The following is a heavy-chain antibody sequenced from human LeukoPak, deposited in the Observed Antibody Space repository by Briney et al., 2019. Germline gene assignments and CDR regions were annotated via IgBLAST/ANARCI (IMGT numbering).Heavy chain of an antibody. CDR2: ISGSGGST. CDR3: AKREVQKYFQH. V-gene: IGHV3-23*01. CDR1: GFSFTDYA. J-gene: IGHJ1*01. Sequence: GGSLRLSCVASGFSFTDYAMSWVRHAPGKGPEWVSGISGSGGSTFYADSVKGRFTISRDNSKNTLYLQMTSLRAEDTAVYYCAKREVQKYFQHWGQGTLVTVSS. D-gene: IGHD1-1*01.